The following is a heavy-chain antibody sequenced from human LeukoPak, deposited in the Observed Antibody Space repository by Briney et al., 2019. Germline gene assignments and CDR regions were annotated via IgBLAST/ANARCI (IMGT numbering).Heavy chain of an antibody. D-gene: IGHD6-19*01. CDR3: ARGYSSGWYGGWDYYYYYYMDV. Sequence: SQTLSLTCAISGDSVSSNSATWNWIRQSPSRGLEWLGRAYYRSKWYNDYAVSVESRITINPDTSKNQFSLQLNSVTPEDTAVYYCARGYSSGWYGGWDYYYYYYMDVWGKGTTVTVSS. J-gene: IGHJ6*03. CDR2: AYYRSKWYN. V-gene: IGHV6-1*01. CDR1: GDSVSSNSAT.